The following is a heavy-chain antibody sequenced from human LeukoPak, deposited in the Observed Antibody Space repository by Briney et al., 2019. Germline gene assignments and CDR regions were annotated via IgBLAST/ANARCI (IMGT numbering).Heavy chain of an antibody. J-gene: IGHJ4*02. CDR1: GFTFSSYA. CDR2: ISYDGSNK. Sequence: PGRSLRLSCAASGFTFSSYAMHWVRQAPGKGLEWVAVISYDGSNKYYADSVKGRFTISRDNSKNTLYLQMSSLRAEDTAVYYCARGDFWSGYSFDYWGQGTLVTVSS. V-gene: IGHV3-30-3*01. D-gene: IGHD3-3*01. CDR3: ARGDFWSGYSFDY.